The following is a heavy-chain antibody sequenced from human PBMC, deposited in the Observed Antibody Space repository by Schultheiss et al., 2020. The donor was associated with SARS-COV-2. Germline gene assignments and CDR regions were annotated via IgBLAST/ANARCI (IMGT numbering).Heavy chain of an antibody. CDR2: ISPYNGNT. Sequence: ALVKVSCKAFGYTFTSHGISWVRQAPGQGLEWMGWISPYNGNTFYAQKLQGRVTMTTDTSTSTAYMELRSLRSDDTAVYYCARHHPVGATIPAPLDYWGQGTLVTVSS. CDR3: ARHHPVGATIPAPLDY. J-gene: IGHJ4*02. V-gene: IGHV1-18*04. D-gene: IGHD1-26*01. CDR1: GYTFTSHG.